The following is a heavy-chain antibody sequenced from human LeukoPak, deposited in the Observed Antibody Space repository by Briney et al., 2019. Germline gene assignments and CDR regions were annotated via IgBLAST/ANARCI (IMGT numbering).Heavy chain of an antibody. Sequence: PSETLSLTCTVSGGSISSYHWSWIRQPPGKGLEWIGYIYYSGSTNYNPSLKSRVTISVDTSKNQFSLKLSSVTAADTAVYYCARGLLNSGLHPFDYWGQGTLVTVSS. CDR2: IYYSGST. CDR3: ARGLLNSGLHPFDY. D-gene: IGHD5-12*01. CDR1: GGSISSYH. V-gene: IGHV4-59*01. J-gene: IGHJ4*02.